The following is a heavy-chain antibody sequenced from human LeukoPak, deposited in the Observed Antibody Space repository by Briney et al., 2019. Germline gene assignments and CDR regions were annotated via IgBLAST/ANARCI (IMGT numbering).Heavy chain of an antibody. CDR2: FYYAGNT. J-gene: IGHJ6*03. V-gene: IGHV4-39*01. CDR1: GGSISHNHYY. D-gene: IGHD1-26*01. CDR3: ARLHPSSLGSFPTSYYYMDV. Sequence: PSETLSLTCTVSGGSISHNHYYWGWIRQAPGKGLEWIGSFYYAGNTYYNPSLKSRLSISVDTSRDQFSLRLSSVTAADTAVYYCARLHPSSLGSFPTSYYYMDVWGKGTTVTVSS.